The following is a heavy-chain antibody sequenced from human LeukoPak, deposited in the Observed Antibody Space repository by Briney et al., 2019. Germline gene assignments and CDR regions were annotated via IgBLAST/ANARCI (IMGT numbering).Heavy chain of an antibody. D-gene: IGHD3-3*01. CDR2: IKQDGSEK. CDR1: GFTFSSYW. CDR3: ARENFWSGYPYYYYGMDV. Sequence: GGSLRLSCAASGFTFSSYWMRWVRQAPGKGLEWVANIKQDGSEKYYVDSVKGRFTISRDNAKNSLYLQMNSLRAEDTAVYYCARENFWSGYPYYYYGMDVWGQGTTVTVSS. V-gene: IGHV3-7*01. J-gene: IGHJ6*02.